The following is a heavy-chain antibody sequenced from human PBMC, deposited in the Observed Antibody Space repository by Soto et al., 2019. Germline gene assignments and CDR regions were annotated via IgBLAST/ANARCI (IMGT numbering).Heavy chain of an antibody. V-gene: IGHV3-23*01. Sequence: EVQLLESGGDLVQPGGSLRLSCAASGFTFSSYAMSWVRQAPGKGLEWVSGISASGGSTYYVDSVKGRFTISRDNSKTTLYLQMNSRRAEDTAVYYCALIGQQLIGTKLRDCWGQGTLVAVSS. D-gene: IGHD6-13*01. J-gene: IGHJ4*02. CDR2: ISASGGST. CDR3: ALIGQQLIGTKLRDC. CDR1: GFTFSSYA.